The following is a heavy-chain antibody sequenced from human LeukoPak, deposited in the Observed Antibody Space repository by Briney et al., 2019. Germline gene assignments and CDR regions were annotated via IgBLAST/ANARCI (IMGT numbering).Heavy chain of an antibody. CDR1: GGSFSGYY. D-gene: IGHD2-2*02. CDR2: INHSGST. V-gene: IGHV4-34*01. Sequence: SETLSLTCAVYGGSFSGYYWSWIRQPPGKGLEWIGEINHSGSTNYNPSLRSRVTKSVDTSKNQFSLKLSSVTAADTAVYYCARGKYCSSTSCYKYYYYYYGMDVWGQGTTVTVSS. J-gene: IGHJ6*02. CDR3: ARGKYCSSTSCYKYYYYYYGMDV.